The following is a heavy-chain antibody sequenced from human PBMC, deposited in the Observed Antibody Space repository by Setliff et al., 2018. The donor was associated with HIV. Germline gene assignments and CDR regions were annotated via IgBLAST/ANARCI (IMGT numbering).Heavy chain of an antibody. CDR1: GGSISGYY. J-gene: IGHJ3*02. D-gene: IGHD3-22*01. Sequence: PSETLSLTCTVSGGSISGYYWSWIRQSPGKGLEWIGYIYSSGSTNFNPSLKSRVTLSIDTSKNQFSLNLTSTTAADTAVYFCVRHGYYYDFIDIWGQGTVVTVSS. CDR3: VRHGYYYDFIDI. CDR2: IYSSGST. V-gene: IGHV4-4*09.